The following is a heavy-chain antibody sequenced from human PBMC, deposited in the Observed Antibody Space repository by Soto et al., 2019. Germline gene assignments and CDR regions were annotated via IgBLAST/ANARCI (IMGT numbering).Heavy chain of an antibody. CDR1: GFTFSSYG. J-gene: IGHJ4*02. CDR3: ARLLRRDGYNLNLWTFDY. D-gene: IGHD5-12*01. CDR2: IWYDGSNK. Sequence: GGSLRLSCAASGFTFSSYGMHWVRQAPGKGLEWVAVIWYDGSNKYYADSVKGQVTISADKSISTVYLQWSSLKASDTAMYYCARLLRRDGYNLNLWTFDYWGQGTLVTVSS. V-gene: IGHV3-33*01.